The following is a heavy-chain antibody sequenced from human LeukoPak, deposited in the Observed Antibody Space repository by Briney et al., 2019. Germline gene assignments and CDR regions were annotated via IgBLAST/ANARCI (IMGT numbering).Heavy chain of an antibody. CDR1: GGTFSSYA. Sequence: SVQVSCQASGGTFSSYAISGVRPAPGQGLAWMGGIIPIFGTANYAQKFQGRVTITADESTSTAYMELSSLRSEDTAVYYCARGGIAVASAFDIWGQGTMVTVSS. CDR3: ARGGIAVASAFDI. D-gene: IGHD6-19*01. CDR2: IIPIFGTA. V-gene: IGHV1-69*01. J-gene: IGHJ3*02.